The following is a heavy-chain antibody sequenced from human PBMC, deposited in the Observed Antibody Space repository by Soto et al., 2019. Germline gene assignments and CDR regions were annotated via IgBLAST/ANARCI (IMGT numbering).Heavy chain of an antibody. CDR2: ISSSSSYI. J-gene: IGHJ3*02. Sequence: PGGSLRLSCAASGFTFSSYSMNWVRQAPGKGLEWVSSISSSSSYIYYADSVKGRFTISRDNAKNSLYLQMNSLRAEDTAVYYCASTDIVVVPAGNYDAFDIWGQGTMVTVSS. CDR1: GFTFSSYS. V-gene: IGHV3-21*01. D-gene: IGHD2-2*01. CDR3: ASTDIVVVPAGNYDAFDI.